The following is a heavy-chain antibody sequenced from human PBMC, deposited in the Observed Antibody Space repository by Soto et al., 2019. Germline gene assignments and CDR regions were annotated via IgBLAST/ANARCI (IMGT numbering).Heavy chain of an antibody. D-gene: IGHD6-6*01. CDR2: ISYDGSNK. J-gene: IGHJ5*02. CDR3: AQIADRPS. Sequence: QVQLVESGGGVVQPGRSLRLSCAASGFTFSSYGMHWVRQAPGKGLEWVAVISYDGSNKYYADSVKGRFTISRDNSKNTLYLQMNSLRAEDTAVYYCAQIADRPSWGQGTLVAVSS. CDR1: GFTFSSYG. V-gene: IGHV3-30*18.